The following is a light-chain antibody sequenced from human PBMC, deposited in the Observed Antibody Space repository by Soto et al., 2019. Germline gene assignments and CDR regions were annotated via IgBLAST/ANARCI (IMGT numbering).Light chain of an antibody. CDR2: DVT. V-gene: IGLV2-11*01. Sequence: QPVLALPRSVSGSSGRSVSISCTGTSSDVGRYEYVSWYQQHPCKAPTLIIYDVTERPAGVPDRFCGSKSGNTASMTISGLQAGDEADYSCCSFAGGYTYVFGGGTKATVL. CDR1: SSDVGRYEY. J-gene: IGLJ1*01. CDR3: CSFAGGYTYV.